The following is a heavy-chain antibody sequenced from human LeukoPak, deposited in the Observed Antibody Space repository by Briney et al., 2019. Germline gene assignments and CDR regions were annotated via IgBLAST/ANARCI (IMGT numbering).Heavy chain of an antibody. CDR2: IYYSGST. D-gene: IGHD3-22*01. CDR1: GSSISSYY. J-gene: IGHJ4*02. Sequence: SETLSLTCTVSGSSISSYYWSWIRQPPGKGLEWIGYIYYSGSTNYNPSLKSRVTISVDTSKNQFSLKLSSVTAADTAVYYCARVDYYDSSGYFDYWGQGTLVTVSS. CDR3: ARVDYYDSSGYFDY. V-gene: IGHV4-59*01.